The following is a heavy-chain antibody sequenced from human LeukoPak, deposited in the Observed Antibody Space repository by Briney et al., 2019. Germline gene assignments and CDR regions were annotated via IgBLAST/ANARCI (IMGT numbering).Heavy chain of an antibody. CDR3: AREIVAGTFDS. D-gene: IGHD6-19*01. CDR2: IGSSDNRI. J-gene: IGHJ4*02. CDR1: GFTLNDYY. Sequence: GGSLRLSCAASGFTLNDYYMSWIRQAPGKGLEWVSDIGSSDNRISYADSVKGRFTISRDIAKNSLYLQVISLRAEDTAVYYCAREIVAGTFDSWGQGTLVTVSS. V-gene: IGHV3-11*01.